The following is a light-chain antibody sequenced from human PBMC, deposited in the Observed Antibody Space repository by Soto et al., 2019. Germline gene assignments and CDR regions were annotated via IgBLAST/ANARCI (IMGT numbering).Light chain of an antibody. CDR2: DAS. CDR1: QDISNF. J-gene: IGKJ3*01. CDR3: QQRYTTPFT. V-gene: IGKV1-33*01. Sequence: DIQMTQSPSSLSASVGDRVAITCQASQDISNFLNWYQKKPGKDPKLLTYDASDLETGVPSRFSGSGSGTDFNLTVSNLQTEDFATYFCQQRYTTPFTFGPGTKVDIK.